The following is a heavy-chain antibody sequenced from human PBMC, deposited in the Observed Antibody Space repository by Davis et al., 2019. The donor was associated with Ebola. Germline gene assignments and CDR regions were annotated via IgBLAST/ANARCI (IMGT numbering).Heavy chain of an antibody. CDR3: ARLHEGD. Sequence: MPSETLSLTCTVSNGSISRYSWSWIRQPPGKGLEWIGYIYYSGSTDYNPSLKSRVTISVDTSKNQFSLNLSSVTAADTAVYYCARLHEGDWGQGTMVTVSS. J-gene: IGHJ3*01. V-gene: IGHV4-59*08. D-gene: IGHD3-16*01. CDR1: NGSISRYS. CDR2: IYYSGST.